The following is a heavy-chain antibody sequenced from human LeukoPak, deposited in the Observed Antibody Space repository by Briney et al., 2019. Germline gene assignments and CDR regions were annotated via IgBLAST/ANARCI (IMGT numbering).Heavy chain of an antibody. V-gene: IGHV4-59*01. CDR3: ARVAIPYDISPYYDGYMDV. CDR2: IYYSGST. D-gene: IGHD3-22*01. J-gene: IGHJ6*03. Sequence: TSETLSLTCAASGGSISGYYWSWIRQSPDKGLEWIGYIYYSGSTNYNPSLQSRVTISVDTSKNQFSLKLSSVTAADTAVYYCARVAIPYDISPYYDGYMDVWGKGTTVTVSS. CDR1: GGSISGYY.